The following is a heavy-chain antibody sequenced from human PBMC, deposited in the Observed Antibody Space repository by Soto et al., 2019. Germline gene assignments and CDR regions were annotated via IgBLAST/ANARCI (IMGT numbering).Heavy chain of an antibody. V-gene: IGHV3-66*01. Sequence: GGSLRLSCAASGFTVSSNYMSWVRQAPGKGLEWVSVIYSGGSTYYADSVKGRFTISRDNSKNTLYLQMNSLRAEDTAAYYCATPGIAAAGPYYYYYYGMDVWGQGTTVTVSS. D-gene: IGHD6-13*01. J-gene: IGHJ6*02. CDR2: IYSGGST. CDR1: GFTVSSNY. CDR3: ATPGIAAAGPYYYYYYGMDV.